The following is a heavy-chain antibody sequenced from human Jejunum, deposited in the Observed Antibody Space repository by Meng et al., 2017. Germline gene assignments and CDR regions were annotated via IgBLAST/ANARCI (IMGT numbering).Heavy chain of an antibody. Sequence: QGQLQRSGPGLVKPSGTLSPPCAVSGGSISSNGYYWGWIRQPPGKGLEWIGGIYYSGSTYYNPSLKSRVTISIDTSKNQFSLRLSSVTAADTAVYYCTRVRDGMATIDYWGQGTLVTVSS. J-gene: IGHJ4*02. CDR3: TRVRDGMATIDY. CDR2: IYYSGST. CDR1: GGSISSNGYY. V-gene: IGHV4-39*07. D-gene: IGHD5-24*01.